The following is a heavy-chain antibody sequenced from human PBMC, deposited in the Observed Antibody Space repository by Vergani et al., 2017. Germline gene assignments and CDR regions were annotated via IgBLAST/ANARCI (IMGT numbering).Heavy chain of an antibody. J-gene: IGHJ4*02. CDR1: GGSFSGYY. CDR2: VNHSGYT. Sequence: QVQLQQWGAGLLKPSETLSLTCAVYGGSFSGYYWTWIRQSPGKGLEWIGEVNHSGYTNYNPSLKSRVTVSVDESRNLFSLRLNSVTAADTAVYYCATIGYRRWGYYFDYWGQGILVTVSS. D-gene: IGHD2-2*02. CDR3: ATIGYRRWGYYFDY. V-gene: IGHV4-34*01.